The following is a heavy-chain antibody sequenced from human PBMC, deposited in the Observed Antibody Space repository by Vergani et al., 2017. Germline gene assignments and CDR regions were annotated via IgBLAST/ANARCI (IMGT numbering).Heavy chain of an antibody. V-gene: IGHV4-59*06. J-gene: IGHJ3*02. CDR1: GAAIKDFY. D-gene: IGHD3-3*01. CDR2: IYYSGST. CDR3: AGAPIGSTIFGVVIIRFAFDI. Sequence: QVQLQESGPGLVKPSETLSLTCTVSGAAIKDFYWSWFRQPPGKGLEWIGYIYYSGSTYYNPSLKSRVTISVDTSKNQFSLKLSSVTAADTAVYYCAGAPIGSTIFGVVIIRFAFDIWGQGTMVTVSS.